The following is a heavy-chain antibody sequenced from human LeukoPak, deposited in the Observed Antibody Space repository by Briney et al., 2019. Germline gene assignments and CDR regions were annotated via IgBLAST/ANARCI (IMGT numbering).Heavy chain of an antibody. CDR1: GGSFSGYY. CDR3: AIQDIVVVPAARWYFDY. Sequence: PSETLSLTCAVYGGSFSGYYWSWIRQPPGKGLEWIGEINHSGSTNYNPSLKSRVTISVDTSKNQFPLKLSSVTAADTAVYYCAIQDIVVVPAARWYFDYWGQGTLVTVSS. V-gene: IGHV4-34*01. D-gene: IGHD2-2*01. J-gene: IGHJ4*02. CDR2: INHSGST.